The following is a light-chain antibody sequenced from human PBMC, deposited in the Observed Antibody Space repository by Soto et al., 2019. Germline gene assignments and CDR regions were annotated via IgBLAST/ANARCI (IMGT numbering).Light chain of an antibody. V-gene: IGLV2-11*01. J-gene: IGLJ2*01. CDR1: SSDVGGYKY. CDR3: CSYGGSLDVV. CDR2: DVS. Sequence: QSALTQPASVSGSPGQSVTISCTGTSSDVGGYKYVSWYQQHPGKAPKVMIYDVSKRPSGVPDRFSGSKSGNTASLTISGLQAEDEADYYCCSYGGSLDVVFGGGTKLTVL.